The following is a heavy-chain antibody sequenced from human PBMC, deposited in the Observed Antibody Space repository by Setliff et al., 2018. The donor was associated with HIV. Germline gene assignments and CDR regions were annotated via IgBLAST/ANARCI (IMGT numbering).Heavy chain of an antibody. J-gene: IGHJ4*02. D-gene: IGHD2-15*01. Sequence: GGSLRLSCAASGFTFSNYWMSWVRQAPGKGLEWVANIKQDGSEKYYVDSVKGRFTISRDNAKNSVSLQMNSLRVEDTAVYYCARDDWTCSDGTCFPITFDYWGQGTLVTVSS. CDR2: IKQDGSEK. V-gene: IGHV3-7*01. CDR3: ARDDWTCSDGTCFPITFDY. CDR1: GFTFSNYW.